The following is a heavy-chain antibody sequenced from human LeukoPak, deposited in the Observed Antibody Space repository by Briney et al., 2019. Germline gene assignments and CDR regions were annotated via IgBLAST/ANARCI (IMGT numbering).Heavy chain of an antibody. V-gene: IGHV4-30-4*08. CDR2: IYYSGST. J-gene: IGHJ4*02. D-gene: IGHD3-22*01. CDR1: GFTVSSNY. Sequence: LRLSCAASGFTVSSNYMSWVREAPGKGLEWLGHIYYSGSTYYNPSLKSRVTISIDTSKNQFSLKLSSVTAADTAVYYCARERYYFDSSGYYSPTDFDYWGQGTLVTVSS. CDR3: ARERYYFDSSGYYSPTDFDY.